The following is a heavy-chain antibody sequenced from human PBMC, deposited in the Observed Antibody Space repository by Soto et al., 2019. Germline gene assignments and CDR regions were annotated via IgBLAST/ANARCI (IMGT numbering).Heavy chain of an antibody. J-gene: IGHJ4*01. CDR1: GGSISSYY. Sequence: QVQLQESGPGLVKPSETLSLTCTVSGGSISSYYWSWIRQPPGKGLEWIGYIYNSGSTNYNPSLNSRVTISVHTSKNQFSLKLSSVPAADTAVYYCARGSTGYSSSWYRYWGQGTPVTVPS. D-gene: IGHD6-13*01. CDR3: ARGSTGYSSSWYRY. V-gene: IGHV4-59*08. CDR2: IYNSGST.